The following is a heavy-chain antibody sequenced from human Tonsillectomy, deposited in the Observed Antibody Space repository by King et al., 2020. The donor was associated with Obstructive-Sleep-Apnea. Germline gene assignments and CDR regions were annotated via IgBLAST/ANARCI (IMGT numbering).Heavy chain of an antibody. CDR1: GFTFSTYG. CDR3: AKERVDSEGPG. CDR2: ISSDGSTT. D-gene: IGHD1-26*01. J-gene: IGHJ4*02. Sequence: VQLVESGGGVVQPGTSLRLSCGASGFTFSTYGMHWVREAPGKRLEWVAVISSDGSTTYYANSVMGRFTISRDNSKNTLYLQMNSLRADDTAVYYCAKERVDSEGPGWGQGTLVTVSS. V-gene: IGHV3-30*18.